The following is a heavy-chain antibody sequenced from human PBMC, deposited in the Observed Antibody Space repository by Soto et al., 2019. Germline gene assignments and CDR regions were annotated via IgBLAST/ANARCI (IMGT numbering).Heavy chain of an antibody. CDR2: IYPGDSDT. V-gene: IGHV5-51*01. Sequence: GESLKISCKGSGYSFSSYWIGWVRQMPGKGLEWMGIIYPGDSDTRYSPSFEGQVTISADKSISTAYLQWSSLKASDTAIYYCARTEAVAATDYWGQGTLVTVSS. CDR1: GYSFSSYW. CDR3: ARTEAVAATDY. D-gene: IGHD6-19*01. J-gene: IGHJ4*02.